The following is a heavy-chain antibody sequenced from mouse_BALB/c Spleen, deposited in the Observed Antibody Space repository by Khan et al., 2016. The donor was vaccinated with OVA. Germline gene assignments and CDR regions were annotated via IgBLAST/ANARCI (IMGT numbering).Heavy chain of an antibody. V-gene: IGHV5-17*02. Sequence: EVELVESGGGLVQPGGSRKLSCAASGFTFSRFGMHWVRQAPEKGLEWVAYISSGSSTIYYADTVKGRFTISRDNPKNTLFLQMTMLRSEDTAMYYCARDSNFDYWGQGTTLTVSS. CDR2: ISSGSSTI. CDR3: ARDSNFDY. CDR1: GFTFSRFG. J-gene: IGHJ2*01.